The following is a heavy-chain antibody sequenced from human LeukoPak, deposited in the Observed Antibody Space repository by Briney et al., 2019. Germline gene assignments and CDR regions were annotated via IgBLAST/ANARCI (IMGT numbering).Heavy chain of an antibody. CDR1: GDSISSHY. J-gene: IGHJ4*02. Sequence: SETLSLTCNVSGDSISSHYWSWIGQPPGKGLEWIGYIFYSGSTNYNPSLKSRVTISVDTSKNQFSLKLTPVTAADTAVYYCATITYYSGSGSYSYFDYWGQGTLVTVSS. V-gene: IGHV4-59*11. CDR3: ATITYYSGSGSYSYFDY. CDR2: IFYSGST. D-gene: IGHD3-10*01.